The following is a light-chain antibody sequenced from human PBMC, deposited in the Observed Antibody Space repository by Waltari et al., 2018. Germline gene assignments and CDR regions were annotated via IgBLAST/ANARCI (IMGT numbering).Light chain of an antibody. V-gene: IGLV1-51*01. Sequence: QSVLTQPPSVSATPGQKVPIPCPGSSSNIGNHYVSWYQHLPGTAPKLLIYDNSKRPSGTPDRFSGSKSGTSATLGITGLQTGDEADYYCATWDSSLSAGVVFGGGTKLTVL. CDR2: DNS. CDR1: SSNIGNHY. CDR3: ATWDSSLSAGVV. J-gene: IGLJ2*01.